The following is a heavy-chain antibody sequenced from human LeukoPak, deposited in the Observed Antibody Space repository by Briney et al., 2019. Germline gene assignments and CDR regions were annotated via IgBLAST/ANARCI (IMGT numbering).Heavy chain of an antibody. D-gene: IGHD3-10*01. V-gene: IGHV5-51*01. Sequence: GEPLKISCHGSGYRFSSYWIGWVRQMPGKGLEWMGTMYPGDSDTRYSPSFQGQVTMSVDKSITTAYLEWSGLKASDTAMYYCARDYGSGSGNWFDAWGPGTLVTVSS. CDR2: MYPGDSDT. J-gene: IGHJ5*02. CDR1: GYRFSSYW. CDR3: ARDYGSGSGNWFDA.